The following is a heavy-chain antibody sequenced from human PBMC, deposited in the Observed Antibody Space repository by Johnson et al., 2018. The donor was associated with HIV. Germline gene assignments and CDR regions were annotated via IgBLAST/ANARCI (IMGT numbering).Heavy chain of an antibody. CDR2: ISWDGGPT. V-gene: IGHV3-43D*03. J-gene: IGHJ3*02. D-gene: IGHD3-10*01. CDR1: AFTFDDYV. CDR3: ARGPLFYYSSGLWAFDI. Sequence: VQLVESGGGVVQPGGSLRLSCAASAFTFDDYVMHWVRQGPGKGLEWVSLISWDGGPTYYVDSVRGRFPIARDKSKNTLYLQMNSLRAEDRAVYYCARGPLFYYSSGLWAFDIWGQGTMVTVSS.